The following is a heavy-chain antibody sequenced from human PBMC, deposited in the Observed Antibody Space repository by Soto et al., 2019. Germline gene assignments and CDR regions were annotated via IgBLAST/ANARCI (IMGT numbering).Heavy chain of an antibody. CDR3: AHARADYGAGSGCYVDY. CDR1: GFSLTTSAVG. Sequence: QITLKESGPTLVKPTQTLTLTCTFSGFSLTTSAVGVGWIRQPPGKAPQWVALVYGDDDKRYSPSLKSRLTITKHTSKNQVVLTMPNMDPVDTSTYYCAHARADYGAGSGCYVDYWGQGTLVTVSS. V-gene: IGHV2-5*02. D-gene: IGHD3-10*01. CDR2: VYGDDDK. J-gene: IGHJ4*02.